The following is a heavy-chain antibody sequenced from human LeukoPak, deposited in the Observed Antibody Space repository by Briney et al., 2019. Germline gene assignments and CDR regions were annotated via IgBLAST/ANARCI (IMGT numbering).Heavy chain of an antibody. D-gene: IGHD6-13*01. CDR2: MNPNSGNT. V-gene: IGHV1-8*01. Sequence: ASVKVSCKASGYAFTSYDNNWVRQATGQGLEWMGWMNPNSGNTGYAQKFQGRVTMTRNTSISTAYMELSSLRSEDTAVYYCASVVYSSSWFGSTGFDYWGQGTLVTVSS. CDR1: GYAFTSYD. J-gene: IGHJ4*02. CDR3: ASVVYSSSWFGSTGFDY.